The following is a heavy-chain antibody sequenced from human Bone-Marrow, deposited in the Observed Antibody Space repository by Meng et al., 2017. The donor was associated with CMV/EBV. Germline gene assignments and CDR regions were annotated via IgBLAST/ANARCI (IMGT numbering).Heavy chain of an antibody. CDR1: GGSISSYY. V-gene: IGHV4-59*01. CDR2: IYYSGST. CDR3: ARDKGTMYSSGRGAFDI. J-gene: IGHJ3*02. Sequence: SETLSLTCTVSGGSISSYYWSWIRQPPGKGLEWIGYIYYSGSTNYNPSLKSRVTISVDTSKNQFSLKLSSVTAADTAVYYCARDKGTMYSSGRGAFDIWGQGTMVTVSS. D-gene: IGHD6-19*01.